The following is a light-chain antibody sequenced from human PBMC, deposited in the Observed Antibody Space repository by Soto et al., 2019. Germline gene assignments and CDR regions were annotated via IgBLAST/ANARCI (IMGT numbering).Light chain of an antibody. CDR1: SSNIGSND. Sequence: QPVLTQPPSASGTPGQRVSISCSGSSSNIGSNDVYWYQLVPGTAPKLLIYGNDKRPSGVPARFSGSKSGTSSSLAISGLLSADEAAYYCSGWDDSLRGPVFGGGTKVTVL. CDR3: SGWDDSLRGPV. V-gene: IGLV1-47*02. J-gene: IGLJ2*01. CDR2: GND.